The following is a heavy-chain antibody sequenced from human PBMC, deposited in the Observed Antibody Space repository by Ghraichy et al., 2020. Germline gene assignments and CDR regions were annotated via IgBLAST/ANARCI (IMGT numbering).Heavy chain of an antibody. Sequence: GGSLTLSCAASGFTFDDYAMHWVRQGPGEGLEWVSSISWNSRTIAYADSVKGRFTISRDNAKNSLYLQMNSLRAEDTALYYCAKDISSGALANLDYWGQGTLVTVSS. CDR1: GFTFDDYA. CDR2: ISWNSRTI. CDR3: AKDISSGALANLDY. J-gene: IGHJ4*02. V-gene: IGHV3-9*01. D-gene: IGHD6-19*01.